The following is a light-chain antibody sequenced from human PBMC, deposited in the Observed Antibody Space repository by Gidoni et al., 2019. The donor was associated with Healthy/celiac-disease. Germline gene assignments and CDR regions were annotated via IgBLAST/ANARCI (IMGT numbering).Light chain of an antibody. J-gene: IGKJ3*01. CDR3: QQRSNWFT. CDR1: QSVSSD. Sequence: EIVLTQSPATLSLSPGERATRSCRASQSVSSDLAWYQQKPGQAPRLHIYEASNRATGIPARFSGSGSGTDFTLTISSLEPEDFAVYYCQQRSNWFTFGPGTKVDIK. CDR2: EAS. V-gene: IGKV3-11*01.